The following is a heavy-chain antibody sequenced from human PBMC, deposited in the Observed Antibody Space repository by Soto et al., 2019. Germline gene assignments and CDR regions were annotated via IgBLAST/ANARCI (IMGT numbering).Heavy chain of an antibody. D-gene: IGHD6-13*01. V-gene: IGHV4-61*01. J-gene: IGHJ5*02. Sequence: SETPSLTCTASGGSVSSASYSWTWIRQPPGKGLEWIGYIYYSGSTNYNPSLKSRVTISVDTSKNQFSLKLSSVTAADTAVYYCARDSGGYSSSWRTNWFDPWGQGILVTVSS. CDR1: GGSVSSASYS. CDR2: IYYSGST. CDR3: ARDSGGYSSSWRTNWFDP.